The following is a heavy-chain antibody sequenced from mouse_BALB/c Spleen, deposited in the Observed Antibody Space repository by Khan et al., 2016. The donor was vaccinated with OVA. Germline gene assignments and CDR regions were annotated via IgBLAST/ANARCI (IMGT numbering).Heavy chain of an antibody. V-gene: IGHV2-9*02. CDR1: GFSLTNYG. CDR2: IWAGGST. D-gene: IGHD2-1*01. CDR3: ARYYGNYGWYFDV. J-gene: IGHJ1*01. Sequence: QVQLKQSGPAMVAPSQSLSITCTVSGFSLTNYGVHWVRQPPGKGLEWLGVIWAGGSTNYNSALMSRLGISKDNSKSHVFLKMNSLQTDDTAMYYCARYYGNYGWYFDVWGAGTTVTVSS.